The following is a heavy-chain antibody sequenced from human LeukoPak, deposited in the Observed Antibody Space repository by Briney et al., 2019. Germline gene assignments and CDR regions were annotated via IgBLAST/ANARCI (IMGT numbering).Heavy chain of an antibody. CDR2: IYFSGST. V-gene: IGHV4-59*01. CDR1: GGSFSSNY. CDR3: ARVGPYYGSGSFDF. J-gene: IGHJ5*01. Sequence: SETLSLTYTVSGGSFSSNYWGYIRQPPGKGLEWIGCIYFSGSTNYNPSLKSRVTMSIDLSKNQFSLRMTSVTAADTAVYYCARVGPYYGSGSFDFWGQGTLVTVSS. D-gene: IGHD3-10*01.